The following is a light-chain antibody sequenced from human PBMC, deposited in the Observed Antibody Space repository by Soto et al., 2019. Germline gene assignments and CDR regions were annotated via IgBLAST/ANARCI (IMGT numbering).Light chain of an antibody. CDR3: QQSYSTPRT. Sequence: DIQMTQSPSSLSASVGDRVTITCRASQTISSYLNWYQQKPGNAPKLRIYAASILQNGVPSRFSGSGSGTDLPLTISRRQPEDFATYYCQQSYSTPRTFGQGTKVDIK. J-gene: IGKJ1*01. V-gene: IGKV1-39*01. CDR1: QTISSY. CDR2: AAS.